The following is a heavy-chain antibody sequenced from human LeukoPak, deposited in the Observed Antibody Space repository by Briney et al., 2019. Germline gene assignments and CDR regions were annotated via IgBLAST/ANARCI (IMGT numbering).Heavy chain of an antibody. CDR1: GFTFSSYG. Sequence: GRSLRLSCAASGFTFSSYGMHWVRQAPGKGLEWVAFIRYDGSNKYYADSVKGRFTISRDNSKNTLYLQMNSLRAEDTAVYYCAKLAYSSSSSVDYWGQGTLVTVSS. CDR3: AKLAYSSSSSVDY. D-gene: IGHD6-6*01. V-gene: IGHV3-30*02. J-gene: IGHJ4*02. CDR2: IRYDGSNK.